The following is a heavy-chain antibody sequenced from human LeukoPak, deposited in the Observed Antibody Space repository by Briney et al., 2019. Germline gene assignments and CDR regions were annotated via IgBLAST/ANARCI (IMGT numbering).Heavy chain of an antibody. V-gene: IGHV4-39*07. J-gene: IGHJ1*01. CDR2: IYYSGST. CDR1: GGSISSSSYY. D-gene: IGHD4-23*01. Sequence: PSETLSLTCTVSGGSISSSSYYWGWIRQPPGMGLEWIGSIYYSGSTYYNPSLKSRVTISVDTSKNQFSLKLSSVTAADTAVYYCARDYGGNSLPQHWGQGTLVTVSS. CDR3: ARDYGGNSLPQH.